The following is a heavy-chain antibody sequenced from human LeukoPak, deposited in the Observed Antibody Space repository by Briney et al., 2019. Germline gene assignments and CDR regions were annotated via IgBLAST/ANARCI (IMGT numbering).Heavy chain of an antibody. CDR2: IYYSGST. Sequence: SETLSLTCTVSGGSISSGGYYWSWIRQHPGKGLEWIGYIYYSGSTYYNPSLKSRVTISVDTSKNQFSLKLSSVTAADTAVYYCASPRWGANAFDIWGQGTMVTVSS. CDR3: ASPRWGANAFDI. V-gene: IGHV4-31*03. CDR1: GGSISSGGYY. J-gene: IGHJ3*02. D-gene: IGHD1-26*01.